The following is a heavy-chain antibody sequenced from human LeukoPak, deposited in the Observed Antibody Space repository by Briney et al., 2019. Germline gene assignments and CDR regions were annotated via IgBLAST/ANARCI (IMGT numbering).Heavy chain of an antibody. D-gene: IGHD4-11*01. V-gene: IGHV3-73*01. J-gene: IGHJ4*02. CDR1: GFPFNASA. CDR3: TGGVTTLSDY. CDR2: VKGKPSNYAT. Sequence: PGGSLRLSCAASGFPFNASAIHWVRQASGKGLEWVGRVKGKPSNYATAYAASVAGRFTISRDDSKNTAYLQMNRLKIEYTAVYYCTGGVTTLSDYWGQGTLVTVSS.